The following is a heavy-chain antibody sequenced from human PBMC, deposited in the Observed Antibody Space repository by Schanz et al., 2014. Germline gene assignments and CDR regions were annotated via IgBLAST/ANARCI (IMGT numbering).Heavy chain of an antibody. Sequence: QVQLVQSGAEAKKPGASVKISCKASGHTFTDYYMYWVRQAPGQGLEWIRQTNPNTGDTNYAQKFQCRVTMTSETSTRSVYMERRKPGSDAAAVYSCARDYYDILTGYPYDAFDIWGQGTMVTVSS. CDR3: ARDYYDILTGYPYDAFDI. CDR2: TNPNTGDT. J-gene: IGHJ3*02. CDR1: GHTFTDYY. V-gene: IGHV1-2*06. D-gene: IGHD3-9*01.